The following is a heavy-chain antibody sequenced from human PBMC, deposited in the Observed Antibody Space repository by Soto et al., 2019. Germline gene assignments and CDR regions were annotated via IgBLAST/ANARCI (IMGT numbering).Heavy chain of an antibody. Sequence: SETLSLTCTVSGGSISSDTYYWGWIRQPPGKGLEWIGSIYSTGNTYDKPSLKSRVTISMDTSKNQFSLKLTSATAADTAVYYCVRHSSWFDTWGQGTLVTVSS. J-gene: IGHJ5*02. V-gene: IGHV4-39*01. CDR3: VRHSSWFDT. CDR1: GGSISSDTYY. CDR2: IYSTGNT.